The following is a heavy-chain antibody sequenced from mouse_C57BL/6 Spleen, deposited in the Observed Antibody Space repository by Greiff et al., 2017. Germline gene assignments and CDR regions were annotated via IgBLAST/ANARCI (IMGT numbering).Heavy chain of an antibody. CDR3: ARGGDGDY. CDR2: ISYDGSN. Sequence: EVKLQESGPGLVKPSQSLSLTCSVTGYSITSGYYWNWIRQFPGNKLEWMGYISYDGSNNYNPSLKNRISITRDTSKNQFFLKLNSVTTEDTATYYCARGGDGDYWGQGTTLTVSS. V-gene: IGHV3-6*01. J-gene: IGHJ2*01. CDR1: GYSITSGYY. D-gene: IGHD3-3*01.